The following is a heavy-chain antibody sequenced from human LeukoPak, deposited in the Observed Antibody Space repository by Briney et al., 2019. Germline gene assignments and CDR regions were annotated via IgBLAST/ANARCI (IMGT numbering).Heavy chain of an antibody. J-gene: IGHJ3*02. Sequence: PSQTLSLTCAVSGGSISSGGYSWSWIRQPPGKGLEWIGYIYHSGSTYYNPSLKSRVTISVDTSKNQFSLKLSSVTAADTAVYYCARPRYYDFWSGYYSGAFDIWGQGTMVTVSS. CDR3: ARPRYYDFWSGYYSGAFDI. D-gene: IGHD3-3*01. CDR1: GGSISSGGYS. V-gene: IGHV4-30-2*01. CDR2: IYHSGST.